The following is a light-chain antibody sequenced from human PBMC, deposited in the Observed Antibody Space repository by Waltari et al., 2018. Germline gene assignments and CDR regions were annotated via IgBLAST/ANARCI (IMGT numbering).Light chain of an antibody. V-gene: IGLV2-11*01. CDR1: SSDVGGYND. CDR2: DVN. Sequence: QAALTQTPSVSKSPGQSVTISCTGTSSDVGGYNDVSWFQQYPGTAPRLLIYDVNKGPSGVSDRFSGSKSGNTASLTISGLQTEDEADYYCCSYRTGTTFVFGTGTRLTVL. CDR3: CSYRTGTTFV. J-gene: IGLJ6*01.